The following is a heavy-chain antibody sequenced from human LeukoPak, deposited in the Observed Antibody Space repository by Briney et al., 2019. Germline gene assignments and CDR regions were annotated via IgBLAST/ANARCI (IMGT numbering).Heavy chain of an antibody. V-gene: IGHV3-74*01. J-gene: IGHJ4*02. D-gene: IGHD3-22*01. Sequence: GGSLRLSCAASGFTFSSYWMHWVRQAPGKGLVWVSRINSDGSSTSYADSVKGRFTISRDNAKDTLYLQMNSLRAEDTAVYYCATLGYYDSSGPDYWGQGTLVTVSS. CDR3: ATLGYYDSSGPDY. CDR1: GFTFSSYW. CDR2: INSDGSST.